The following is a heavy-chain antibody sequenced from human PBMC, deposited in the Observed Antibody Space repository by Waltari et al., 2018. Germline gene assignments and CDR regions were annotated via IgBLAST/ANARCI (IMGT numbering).Heavy chain of an antibody. D-gene: IGHD2-2*01. V-gene: IGHV3-53*01. Sequence: EVQLVESGGGLIQPGGSLRLSCAASGFTVSSNYMSWVRQAPGKGLEWVSVIYSGGSTYYADSVKGRFTISRDNSKNTLYLQMNSLRAEDTAVYYCAKDLSYVPATVDYWGQGTLVTVSS. CDR2: IYSGGST. CDR3: AKDLSYVPATVDY. CDR1: GFTVSSNY. J-gene: IGHJ4*02.